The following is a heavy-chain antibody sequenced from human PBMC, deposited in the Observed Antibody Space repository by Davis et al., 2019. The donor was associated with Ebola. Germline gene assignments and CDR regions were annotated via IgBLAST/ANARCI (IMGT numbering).Heavy chain of an antibody. D-gene: IGHD2-15*01. Sequence: AASVKVSCKASGYTFTSYYMHWVRQAPGQGLEWMGIINPSGGSTSYAQKFQGRVTMTRDTSTSTVYMELSSLRSEDTAVYYCARTSDEYCSGGSCYSWDYYYGMDVWGQGTTVAVSS. CDR1: GYTFTSYY. J-gene: IGHJ6*02. CDR3: ARTSDEYCSGGSCYSWDYYYGMDV. CDR2: INPSGGST. V-gene: IGHV1-46*01.